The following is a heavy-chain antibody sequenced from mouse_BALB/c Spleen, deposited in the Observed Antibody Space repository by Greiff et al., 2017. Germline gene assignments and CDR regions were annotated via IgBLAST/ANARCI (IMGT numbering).Heavy chain of an antibody. CDR1: GYAFSSYW. CDR3: AREASATGAMDY. Sequence: VQLQQSGAELVRPGSSVKISCTASGYAFSSYWMNCVKQRPGQGLQWIGQIYPGDGDTNYNGKFKGKATLTADKSSSTAYMQLSSLTSEDSAVYFCAREASATGAMDYWGQGTSVTVSS. V-gene: IGHV1-80*01. CDR2: IYPGDGDT. J-gene: IGHJ4*01. D-gene: IGHD3-1*01.